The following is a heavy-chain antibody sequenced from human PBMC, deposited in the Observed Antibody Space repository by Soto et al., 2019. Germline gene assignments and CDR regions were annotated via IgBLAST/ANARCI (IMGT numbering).Heavy chain of an antibody. CDR3: ARAGVAAFDQ. J-gene: IGHJ4*02. V-gene: IGHV3-21*01. CDR1: GFTFSTYS. Sequence: GGSLRLSCVTSGFTFSTYSMKWVRQAPGRGLEWVSSISSSSGHIYFAGSVKGRFTISRDNAKNSMYLQMDSLGVEDTAVYYCARAGVAAFDQWGRGTLVTVSS. CDR2: ISSSSGHI. D-gene: IGHD6-13*01.